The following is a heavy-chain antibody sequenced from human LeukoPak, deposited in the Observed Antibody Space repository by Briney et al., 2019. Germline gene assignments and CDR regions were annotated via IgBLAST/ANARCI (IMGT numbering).Heavy chain of an antibody. Sequence: CETLPLTCTVSGGSITSSGHYWGCVRQPPGKGLEWIGSIYYSGSTYYAQALESRVTISVDTSKNQFSLKLSSVSAADTAVYYCARLISLRYYDYWGQGTLVAVSS. CDR1: GGSITSSGHY. CDR3: ARLISLRYYDY. D-gene: IGHD3-9*01. J-gene: IGHJ4*02. V-gene: IGHV4-39*01. CDR2: IYYSGST.